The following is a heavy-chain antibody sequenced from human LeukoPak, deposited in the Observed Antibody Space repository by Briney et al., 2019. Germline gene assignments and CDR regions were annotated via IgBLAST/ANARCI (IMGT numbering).Heavy chain of an antibody. D-gene: IGHD3-22*01. CDR2: ISAYNGST. CDR1: GYTFTGFY. V-gene: IGHV1-18*04. J-gene: IGHJ4*02. CDR3: ARAHLWGVSSGYYLNY. Sequence: ASVKVSCKASGYTFTGFYMHWVRQAPGQGLEWMGWISAYNGSTNYAQKLQGRVTMTTDTSTSTAYMELRSLRSDDTAVYYCARAHLWGVSSGYYLNYWGQGTLVTVSS.